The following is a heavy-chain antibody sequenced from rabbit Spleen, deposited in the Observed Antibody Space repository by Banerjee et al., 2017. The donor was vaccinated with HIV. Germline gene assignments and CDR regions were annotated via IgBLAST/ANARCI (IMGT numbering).Heavy chain of an antibody. CDR3: ARGSATMTMVITGYCLSL. CDR1: GFSFSSSYY. D-gene: IGHD2-1*01. V-gene: IGHV1S40*01. Sequence: QSLEESGGDLVKPGTSLTLTCTASGFSFSSSYYMCWVRQAPGKGLECIACIYGGSSGSSYYASWAKGRFTISKTASTTVTLQMTSLTAADTATYFCARGSATMTMVITGYCLSLWGPGTLVTVS. J-gene: IGHJ4*01. CDR2: IYGGSSGSS.